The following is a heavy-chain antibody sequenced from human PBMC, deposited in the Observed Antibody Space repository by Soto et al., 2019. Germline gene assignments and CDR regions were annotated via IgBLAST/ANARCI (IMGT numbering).Heavy chain of an antibody. CDR1: GYTFTSYD. Sequence: ASVKVSCKASGYTFTSYDINWVRQATGQGLEWMGWMNPNSGNTGYAQKFQGRVTMTRNTSISTAYMELSSLRSEDTAVYYCARELLGSASYLAGMDVWGQGTTVTVSS. D-gene: IGHD1-26*01. J-gene: IGHJ6*02. CDR3: ARELLGSASYLAGMDV. V-gene: IGHV1-8*01. CDR2: MNPNSGNT.